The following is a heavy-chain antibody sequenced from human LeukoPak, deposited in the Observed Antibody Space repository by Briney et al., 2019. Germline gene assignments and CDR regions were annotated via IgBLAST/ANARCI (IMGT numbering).Heavy chain of an antibody. V-gene: IGHV4-31*03. CDR3: ARDLWSSSSGSYFDY. CDR1: GGSISSGGYY. J-gene: IGHJ4*02. D-gene: IGHD6-6*01. CDR2: IYYSGST. Sequence: SETLSLTCTVSGGSISSGGYYWSSIRQHPGKGLEWIGYIYYSGSTYYNPSLKSRVTISVDTSKNQFSLKPSSVTAADTAVYYCARDLWSSSSGSYFDYWGQGTLVTVSS.